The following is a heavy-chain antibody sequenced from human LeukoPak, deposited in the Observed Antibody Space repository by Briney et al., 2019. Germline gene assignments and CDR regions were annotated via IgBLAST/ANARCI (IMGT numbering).Heavy chain of an antibody. CDR1: GFTFSSYS. CDR3: ARVEHDY. J-gene: IGHJ4*02. V-gene: IGHV3-48*01. Sequence: GGSLRLSCAASGFTFSSYSMNWVRQAPGKGLECVSYISSSSTIYYADSVKGRFTISRDNAKNSLYLQMNSLRAEDTAVYYCARVEHDYWGQGTLVTVSS. CDR2: ISSSSTI. D-gene: IGHD1/OR15-1a*01.